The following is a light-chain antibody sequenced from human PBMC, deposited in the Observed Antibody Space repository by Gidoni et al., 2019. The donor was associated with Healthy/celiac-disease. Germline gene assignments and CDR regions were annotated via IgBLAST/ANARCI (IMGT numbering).Light chain of an antibody. Sequence: DIVMTQSPDSLAVSLGERATINCKSSQNILYSSNHKNYLAWYQQKPGQPPKLLIYWASTRESGVPDRFSGSGSGTDFTPTISSLQAEDVAVYYCQQYYSTPQTFGQGTKVEIK. V-gene: IGKV4-1*01. CDR1: QNILYSSNHKNY. J-gene: IGKJ1*01. CDR3: QQYYSTPQT. CDR2: WAS.